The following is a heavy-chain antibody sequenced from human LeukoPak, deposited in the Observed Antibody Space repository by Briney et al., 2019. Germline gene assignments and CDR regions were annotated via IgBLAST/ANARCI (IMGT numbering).Heavy chain of an antibody. D-gene: IGHD5-18*01. CDR2: IRYDGSNK. V-gene: IGHV3-30*02. CDR1: GFTFSSYA. CDR3: AKDLQPLQYYYYYMDV. Sequence: GGSLRLSCVASGFTFSSYAMSWVRQAPGKGLEWVAFIRYDGSNKYYADSVKGRFTISRDNSKNTLYLQMNSLRAEDTAVYYCAKDLQPLQYYYYYMDVWGKGTTVTVSS. J-gene: IGHJ6*03.